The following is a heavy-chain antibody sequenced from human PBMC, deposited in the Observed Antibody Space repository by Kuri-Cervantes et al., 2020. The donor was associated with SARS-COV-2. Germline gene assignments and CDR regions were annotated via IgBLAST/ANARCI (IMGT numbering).Heavy chain of an antibody. Sequence: ASVKVSCKASGGTFSSYAISWVRQAPGQGLEWMGWINPNSGGTNYAQKFQGRVTMTRDTSISPAYMELSRLRSDDTAVYYCARVRGGYCSSTSCPNFHIDYWGQGTLVTVSS. J-gene: IGHJ4*02. CDR3: ARVRGGYCSSTSCPNFHIDY. D-gene: IGHD2-2*01. V-gene: IGHV1-2*02. CDR1: GGTFSSYA. CDR2: INPNSGGT.